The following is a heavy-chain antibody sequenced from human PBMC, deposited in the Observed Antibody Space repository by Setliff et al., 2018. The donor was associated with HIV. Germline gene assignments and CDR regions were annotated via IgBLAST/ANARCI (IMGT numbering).Heavy chain of an antibody. CDR3: TRDTGYILSGYRPHWYFDL. CDR1: GDSISSGNYY. V-gene: IGHV4-61*02. J-gene: IGHJ2*01. D-gene: IGHD3-9*01. CDR2: IYSTGST. Sequence: SETLSLTCTFSGDSISSGNYYWSWIRQPAGKGLEWIGRIYSTGSTNYNPSLKSRVTISSDTSKNLLSLKLTTLTAADAAVYYCTRDTGYILSGYRPHWYFDLWGRGTLVTVSS.